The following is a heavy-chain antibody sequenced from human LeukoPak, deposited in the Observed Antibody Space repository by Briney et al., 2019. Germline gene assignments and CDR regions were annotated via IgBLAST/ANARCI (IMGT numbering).Heavy chain of an antibody. Sequence: ASVKVSCKASGYTFTSYGISWVRQAPGQGLEWMGIINPSGGSTSYAQKFQGRVTMTRDTSTSTVYMELSSLRSEDTAVYYCAREIDEAAAGYWGQGTLVTVSS. D-gene: IGHD6-13*01. V-gene: IGHV1-46*01. J-gene: IGHJ4*02. CDR1: GYTFTSYG. CDR3: AREIDEAAAGY. CDR2: INPSGGST.